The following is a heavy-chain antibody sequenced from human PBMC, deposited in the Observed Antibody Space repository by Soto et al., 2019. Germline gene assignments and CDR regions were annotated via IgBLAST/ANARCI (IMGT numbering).Heavy chain of an antibody. D-gene: IGHD3-10*01. Sequence: RGESLKISCKGSGYSFTSYWISWVRQMPGKGLEWMGRIDPSDSYTNYSPSFQGHVTISADKSISTAYLQWSSLKASDTAMYYCARRAPLTMVRGIGYYYGMDVWGQGTTVTVSS. V-gene: IGHV5-10-1*01. CDR3: ARRAPLTMVRGIGYYYGMDV. J-gene: IGHJ6*02. CDR1: GYSFTSYW. CDR2: IDPSDSYT.